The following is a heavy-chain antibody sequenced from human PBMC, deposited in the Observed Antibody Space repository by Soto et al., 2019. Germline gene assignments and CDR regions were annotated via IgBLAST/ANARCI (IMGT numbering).Heavy chain of an antibody. J-gene: IGHJ6*02. V-gene: IGHV3-23*01. CDR1: GFTFSSYA. Sequence: EVQLLESGGGLVQPGGSLRLSCAASGFTFSSYAIGWVRQAPGKGLEWVSGISGSGGSTYYADSVKGRLTISRDNSKNTLFLQMNSLTAEDTAVYYCAKPLGGYYYYGMDVWGQGTTVTVSS. D-gene: IGHD1-26*01. CDR2: ISGSGGST. CDR3: AKPLGGYYYYGMDV.